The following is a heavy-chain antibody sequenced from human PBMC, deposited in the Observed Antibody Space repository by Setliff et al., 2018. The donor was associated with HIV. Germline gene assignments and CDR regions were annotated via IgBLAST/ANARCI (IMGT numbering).Heavy chain of an antibody. V-gene: IGHV4-38-2*01. CDR3: ASRIYYYDSNNFLREEGFDP. CDR2: IHDSGRT. CDR1: GYSLTSGYY. J-gene: IGHJ5*02. D-gene: IGHD3-22*01. Sequence: LSLTCGVSGYSLTSGYYWGWIRQPPGKGLEWIGSIHDSGRTYYNPSLKSRVTISVDTSKNQFSLKLSSVTAADTAVYYCASRIYYYDSNNFLREEGFDPWGQGTLVTVSS.